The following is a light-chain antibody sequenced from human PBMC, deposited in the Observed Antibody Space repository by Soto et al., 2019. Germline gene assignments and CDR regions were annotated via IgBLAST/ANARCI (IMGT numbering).Light chain of an antibody. CDR3: CSYAGSPYV. Sequence: QSVLTQPRSVSGSPGQSVTISCTGTSSDVGGYNYVSWYQQHPGKAPKVMIYDVSKRPSVVPDRFSGSKSGNTASLTISGLQAEDEADYYCCSYAGSPYVFGTGTKVTVL. CDR1: SSDVGGYNY. V-gene: IGLV2-11*01. J-gene: IGLJ1*01. CDR2: DVS.